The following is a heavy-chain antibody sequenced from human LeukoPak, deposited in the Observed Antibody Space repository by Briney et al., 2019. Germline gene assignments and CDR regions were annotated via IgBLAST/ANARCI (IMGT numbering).Heavy chain of an antibody. Sequence: GGSLRLSCAASGFTFSSYSMNWVRQAPGEGLEWVSSISSSSSYIYYADSVKGRFTISRDNAKNSLYLQMNSLRAEDTAVYYCARRDIVATRNAFDIWGRGTMVTVSS. CDR3: ARRDIVATRNAFDI. CDR2: ISSSSSYI. CDR1: GFTFSSYS. D-gene: IGHD5-12*01. J-gene: IGHJ3*02. V-gene: IGHV3-21*01.